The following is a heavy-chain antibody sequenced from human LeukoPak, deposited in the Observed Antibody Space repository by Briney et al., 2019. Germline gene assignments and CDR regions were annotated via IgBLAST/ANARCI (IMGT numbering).Heavy chain of an antibody. D-gene: IGHD5-24*01. CDR1: GFAFNSYS. CDR3: ARDGYNRVFYYYGMDV. J-gene: IGHJ6*02. V-gene: IGHV3-21*01. Sequence: GGSLRLSCAASGFAFNSYSIKWVRQAPGKGLEWVSSITSRSNYIYNADSVKGRFTISRDNAKNSLYLQMNSLRAEDTAVYYCARDGYNRVFYYYGMDVWGQGTTVTVSS. CDR2: ITSRSNYI.